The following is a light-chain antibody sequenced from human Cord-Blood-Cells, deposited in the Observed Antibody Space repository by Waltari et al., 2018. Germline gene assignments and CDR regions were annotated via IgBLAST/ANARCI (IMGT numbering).Light chain of an antibody. Sequence: EIVLTQSPGTLSLSPGERATLSCRASQSVSSSYLAWYQQKPCQAPRLLIYGASSRATGIPDRFSDSGSGTDFTLTISRLEPEDFAVYYCQQYGSSRTFGQGTKVEIK. J-gene: IGKJ1*01. V-gene: IGKV3-20*01. CDR2: GAS. CDR3: QQYGSSRT. CDR1: QSVSSSY.